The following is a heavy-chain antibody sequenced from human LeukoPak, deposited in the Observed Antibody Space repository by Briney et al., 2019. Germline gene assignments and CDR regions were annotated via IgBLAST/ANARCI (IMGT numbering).Heavy chain of an antibody. V-gene: IGHV1-3*01. CDR1: GYTFTTYA. CDR2: INAGNGNT. CDR3: ARDPDIAVAGYFDY. Sequence: ASVKVSCEASGYTFTTYAMHWVRQAPGQGLEWMGWINAGNGNTKYSQKFQGRVTITRDTSASTAYMELSSLRSEDTAVYYCARDPDIAVAGYFDYWGQGTLVTVSS. J-gene: IGHJ4*02. D-gene: IGHD6-19*01.